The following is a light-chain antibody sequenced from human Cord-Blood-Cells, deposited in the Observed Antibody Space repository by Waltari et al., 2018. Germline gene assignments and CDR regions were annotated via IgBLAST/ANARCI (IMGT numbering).Light chain of an antibody. Sequence: DIQMTQSPSSLSASVGDSVTITCRASQSISSYLNWYQQKPGKAPKFMIYAASSLQSGVPSRFSGSGSGTDFTLTISSLQPEDFATYYCQQSYSTPWTFGQGTKVEIK. CDR2: AAS. CDR1: QSISSY. J-gene: IGKJ1*01. V-gene: IGKV1-39*01. CDR3: QQSYSTPWT.